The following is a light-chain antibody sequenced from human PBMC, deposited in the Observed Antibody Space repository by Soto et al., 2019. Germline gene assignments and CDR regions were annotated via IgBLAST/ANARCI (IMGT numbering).Light chain of an antibody. CDR2: DAS. CDR3: QQFDNLPLT. CDR1: QDINNS. Sequence: DIQMTQSLSSLSASVGDIVTITCQANQDINNSLNWYQQRPGEAPKLLIYDASILEAGVPSRFSGSGFGTTFTLTISSLQPEDFATYYCQQFDNLPLTFGGGTKVELK. V-gene: IGKV1-33*01. J-gene: IGKJ4*01.